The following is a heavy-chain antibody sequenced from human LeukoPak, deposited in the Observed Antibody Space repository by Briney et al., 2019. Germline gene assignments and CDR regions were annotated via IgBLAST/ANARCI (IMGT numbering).Heavy chain of an antibody. V-gene: IGHV3-20*04. Sequence: PGGSLRLSCAASGFTFDDYGMSWVRQAPGKVLEWVSGINWNGGSTGYADSVKGRFTISRDNAKNSLYLQMNSLRAADTALYYCALHLNYDILTGYWYWGQGTLVTVSS. CDR3: ALHLNYDILTGYWY. CDR1: GFTFDDYG. D-gene: IGHD3-9*01. J-gene: IGHJ4*02. CDR2: INWNGGST.